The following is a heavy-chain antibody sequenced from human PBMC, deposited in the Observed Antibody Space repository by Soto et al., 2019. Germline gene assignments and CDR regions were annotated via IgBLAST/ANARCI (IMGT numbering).Heavy chain of an antibody. Sequence: QITLKESGPTLVKPTQTLTLTCTFSGFSLSTSGVGVGWIRQPPGKALEWLALIYWDDDKRYSPSLKSRLTITKDTSKTPVVLTMPNRDPVDTATYYCAHRPGYCSGGSCRGVRNWFDPWGQGTLVTVSS. CDR2: IYWDDDK. V-gene: IGHV2-5*02. CDR3: AHRPGYCSGGSCRGVRNWFDP. D-gene: IGHD2-15*01. J-gene: IGHJ5*02. CDR1: GFSLSTSGVG.